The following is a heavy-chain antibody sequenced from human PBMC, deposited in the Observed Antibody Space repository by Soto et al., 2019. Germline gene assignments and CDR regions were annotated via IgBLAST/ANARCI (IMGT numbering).Heavy chain of an antibody. V-gene: IGHV4-4*02. CDR2: IYHSGST. Sequence: SETLSLTCAVSGGSISSSNWWSWVRQPPGKGLEWIGEIYHSGSTNYNPSLRSRVTISVDKSKNQFSLKLSSVTAADTAVYYCARDPGIAAAVEYYYCYGMDVWGQGTTVTVSS. J-gene: IGHJ6*02. D-gene: IGHD6-13*01. CDR3: ARDPGIAAAVEYYYCYGMDV. CDR1: GGSISSSNW.